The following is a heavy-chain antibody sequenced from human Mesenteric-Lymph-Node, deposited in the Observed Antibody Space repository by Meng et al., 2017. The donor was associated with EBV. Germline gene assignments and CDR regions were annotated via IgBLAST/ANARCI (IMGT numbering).Heavy chain of an antibody. CDR3: CTHDPSDY. CDR1: GFTFSGFV. V-gene: IGHV3-23*01. D-gene: IGHD1-1*01. Sequence: GDAAGLVEPAGSLVLSCAHCGFTFSGFVLSWVRQVPGKGLEFDSSIGGSCSITYYGGSVKGLFTISRDNSQNTLYLQMSSMKIDDAAVYYCCTHDPSDYWGQGTLVTVSS. J-gene: IGHJ4*02. CDR2: IGGSCSIT.